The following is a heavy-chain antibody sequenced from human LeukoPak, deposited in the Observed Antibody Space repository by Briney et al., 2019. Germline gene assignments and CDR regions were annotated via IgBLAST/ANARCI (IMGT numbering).Heavy chain of an antibody. J-gene: IGHJ2*01. CDR3: ARDFGL. CDR1: GYSISSGYY. D-gene: IGHD3-10*01. Sequence: SETLSLTCTVSGYSISSGYYWGWIRQPPGKGLEWIGSIYHSGSPNYNPSLKGRVTISVDKSKNEYSLILTSVTAADTAVYFCARDFGLWGRGTLVTVSS. CDR2: IYHSGSP. V-gene: IGHV4-38-2*02.